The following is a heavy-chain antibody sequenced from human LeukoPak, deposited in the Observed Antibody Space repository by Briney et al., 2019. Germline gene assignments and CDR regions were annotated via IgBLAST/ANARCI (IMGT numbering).Heavy chain of an antibody. D-gene: IGHD6-19*01. V-gene: IGHV1-2*02. CDR1: GGTFSSYA. CDR3: ARELPAWWLATNWFDP. Sequence: ALVKVSCKASGGTFSSYAISWVRQAPGQGLEWMGWINPNSGGTNYAQKFQGRVTMTRDTSISTAYMELSRLRSDDTAVYYCARELPAWWLATNWFDPWGQGTLVTVSS. J-gene: IGHJ5*02. CDR2: INPNSGGT.